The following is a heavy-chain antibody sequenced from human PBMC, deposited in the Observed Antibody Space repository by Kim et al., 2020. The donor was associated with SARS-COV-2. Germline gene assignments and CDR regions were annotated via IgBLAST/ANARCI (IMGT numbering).Heavy chain of an antibody. J-gene: IGHJ4*02. V-gene: IGHV3-7*03. CDR3: ARGYDY. Sequence: QDGSEKYYVDSVKGRFTISRDNAKNSLYLQMNSLRAEDTAVYYCARGYDYWGQGTLVTVSS. CDR2: QDGSEK.